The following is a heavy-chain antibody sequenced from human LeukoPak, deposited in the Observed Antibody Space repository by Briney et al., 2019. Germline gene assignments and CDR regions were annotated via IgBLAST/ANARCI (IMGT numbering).Heavy chain of an antibody. D-gene: IGHD5-24*01. CDR2: INSDGSST. J-gene: IGHJ6*02. CDR1: GFTFSTYW. Sequence: GGSLRLSCAASGFTFSTYWMHWVRHAPGKGLVWVSLINSDGSSTNYADSVKGRFTISRDNAKNTLYLQVNSLRDEDTAVYYCARDRAYNMDVWGQGTTVTVSS. CDR3: ARDRAYNMDV. V-gene: IGHV3-74*01.